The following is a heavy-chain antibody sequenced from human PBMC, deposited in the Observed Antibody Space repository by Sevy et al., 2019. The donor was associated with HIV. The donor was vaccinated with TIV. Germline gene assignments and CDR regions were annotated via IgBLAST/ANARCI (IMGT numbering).Heavy chain of an antibody. CDR3: ARDYYGSGSYLVLHYYYYGMDV. CDR2: ISYDGSNK. Sequence: GGSLRLSCAASGFTFSSYAMHWVRQAPGKGLEWVAVISYDGSNKYYADSVKGRFTISRDNSKNTLYLQMNSLRAEDTAVYYCARDYYGSGSYLVLHYYYYGMDVWGQGTTVTVSS. V-gene: IGHV3-30-3*01. CDR1: GFTFSSYA. D-gene: IGHD3-10*01. J-gene: IGHJ6*02.